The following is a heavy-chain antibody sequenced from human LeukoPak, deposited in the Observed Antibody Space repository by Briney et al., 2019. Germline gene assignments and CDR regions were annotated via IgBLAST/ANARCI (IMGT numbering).Heavy chain of an antibody. Sequence: SQTLSLTCAISGDIVSNNSAAWTWIRQSPSRGLEWLGRTYFMSEWSNTYAPSMTSRITINADTSKNQFSLQLDSVTPEDTAVYFCARAVAGGRYFDLWGRGTLVTVSS. J-gene: IGHJ2*01. CDR1: GDIVSNNSAA. CDR2: TYFMSEWSN. D-gene: IGHD4-23*01. CDR3: ARAVAGGRYFDL. V-gene: IGHV6-1*01.